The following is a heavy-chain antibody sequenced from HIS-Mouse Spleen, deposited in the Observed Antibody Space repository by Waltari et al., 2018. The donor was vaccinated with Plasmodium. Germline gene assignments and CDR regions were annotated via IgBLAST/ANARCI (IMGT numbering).Heavy chain of an antibody. Sequence: EVQLVESGGGLVQPGVSLRLSCAASGFTFSSYWMSWVRQAPGKGREWEANIKKDGSEKYYVDAVKGRFTISRDNAKNSLYLQMNSLRAEDTAVYYCASSWYWYFDLWGRGTLVTVSS. D-gene: IGHD6-13*01. CDR3: ASSWYWYFDL. CDR1: GFTFSSYW. J-gene: IGHJ2*01. V-gene: IGHV3-7*01. CDR2: IKKDGSEK.